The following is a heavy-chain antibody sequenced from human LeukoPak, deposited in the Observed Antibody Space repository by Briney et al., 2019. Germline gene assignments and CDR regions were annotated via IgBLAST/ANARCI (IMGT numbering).Heavy chain of an antibody. Sequence: SETLSLTCAVYGGSFSGYSWNWIRQPPGKGLEWIGEINHSGSTNYNPSLKSRVTISVDTSKNQFSLKLSSVTAADTAVYYCARLRGQLALTIYYYYGMDVWGQGTTVTVSS. CDR1: GGSFSGYS. CDR3: ARLRGQLALTIYYYYGMDV. V-gene: IGHV4-34*01. J-gene: IGHJ6*02. D-gene: IGHD6-13*01. CDR2: INHSGST.